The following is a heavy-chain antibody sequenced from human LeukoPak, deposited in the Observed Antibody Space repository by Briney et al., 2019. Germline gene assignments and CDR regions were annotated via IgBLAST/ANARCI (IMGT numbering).Heavy chain of an antibody. D-gene: IGHD3-22*01. CDR3: ARYGSTGYSPFDY. Sequence: SETLSLTCTVSGGSISSYYWSWIRQPPGEGLEWIGYIYYSGRTYYNPSLKSRVTISVDTSKNQFSLKLSSVTVADTAVYYCARYGSTGYSPFDYWGQGTLATVSS. CDR2: IYYSGRT. CDR1: GGSISSYY. J-gene: IGHJ4*02. V-gene: IGHV4-59*12.